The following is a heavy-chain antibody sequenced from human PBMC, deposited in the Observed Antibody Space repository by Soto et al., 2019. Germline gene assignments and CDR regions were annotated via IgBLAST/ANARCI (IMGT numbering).Heavy chain of an antibody. CDR2: IYYSGST. D-gene: IGHD7-27*01. J-gene: IGHJ4*02. Sequence: SETLPHTNTVSGGYISNYYWSWIRQRPRKGLEWIGYIYYSGSTNYNPSLKSRVTISVDTSKNQFSLKLSSVTAADTAVYYCLRGWGRILAFWVQGTLVTVTS. V-gene: IGHV4-59*12. CDR1: GGYISNYY. CDR3: LRGWGRILAF.